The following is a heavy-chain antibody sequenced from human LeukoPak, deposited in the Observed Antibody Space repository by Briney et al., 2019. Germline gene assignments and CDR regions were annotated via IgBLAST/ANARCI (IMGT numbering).Heavy chain of an antibody. J-gene: IGHJ6*02. Sequence: GASVKVSCKASGYTFTSYAMNWVRQAPGQGLEWMGWINTNTGNPTYAQGFTGRFVFSLDTSVSTAYLQISSLKAEDTAVYYCARWTLTGLPYYYGMDVWGQGTTVTVSS. CDR1: GYTFTSYA. D-gene: IGHD3-9*01. CDR2: INTNTGNP. CDR3: ARWTLTGLPYYYGMDV. V-gene: IGHV7-4-1*02.